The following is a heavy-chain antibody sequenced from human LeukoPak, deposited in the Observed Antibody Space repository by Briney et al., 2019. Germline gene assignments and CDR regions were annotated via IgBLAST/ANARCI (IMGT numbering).Heavy chain of an antibody. CDR2: ISHSGMT. J-gene: IGHJ4*02. Sequence: TSETLSLTCTVSGYSITSGFFWGWIRQPPGQGLEWIGSISHSGMTYHNPSLKSRVTMSVDTSKNQFSLELSSVTAADTAVYYCTSRISSGSYSDYWGQGSLVTVSS. CDR1: GYSITSGFF. CDR3: TSRISSGSYSDY. V-gene: IGHV4-38-2*02. D-gene: IGHD1-26*01.